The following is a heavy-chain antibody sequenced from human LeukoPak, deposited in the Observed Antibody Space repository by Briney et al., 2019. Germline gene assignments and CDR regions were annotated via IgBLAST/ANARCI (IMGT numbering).Heavy chain of an antibody. Sequence: SETLSLTCAVYGGSFSGYYWSWIRQPPGEGLGWIGEINHSGSTNYNPSLKSRVTISVDTSKNQFSLKLSSVTAADTAVYYCARGGGSIYYYYGMDVWGQGTTVTVSS. CDR2: INHSGST. J-gene: IGHJ6*02. CDR3: ARGGGSIYYYYGMDV. CDR1: GGSFSGYY. V-gene: IGHV4-34*01. D-gene: IGHD4-23*01.